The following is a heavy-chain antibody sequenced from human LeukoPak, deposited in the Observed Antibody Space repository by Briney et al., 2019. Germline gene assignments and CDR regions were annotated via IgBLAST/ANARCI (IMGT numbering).Heavy chain of an antibody. Sequence: GGSLRLSCAASGLTVRSDYMNWVRQAPGKGLEWVSVIYRSGSTYYADSVKGRFTISRDNSKNTLYLQMNSLRAEDTAIYYCAKDQDYYDSSGYYQGTHFDYWGQGTLVTVSS. CDR1: GLTVRSDY. V-gene: IGHV3-53*01. CDR2: IYRSGST. D-gene: IGHD3-22*01. J-gene: IGHJ4*02. CDR3: AKDQDYYDSSGYYQGTHFDY.